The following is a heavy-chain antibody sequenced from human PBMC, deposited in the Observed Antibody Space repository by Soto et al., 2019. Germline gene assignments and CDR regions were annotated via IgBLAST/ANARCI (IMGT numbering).Heavy chain of an antibody. J-gene: IGHJ4*02. D-gene: IGHD3-10*01. V-gene: IGHV1-46*01. Sequence: GASVKVSCKASGYTFTSYYMHWVRQAPGQGLEWMGIINPSGGSTSYAQKFQGRVTMTRDTSTSTVYMELSSLRSEDTAVYYCAAPGGYYGSGSYFGGYYFDYWGQGTLVTVSS. CDR3: AAPGGYYGSGSYFGGYYFDY. CDR1: GYTFTSYY. CDR2: INPSGGST.